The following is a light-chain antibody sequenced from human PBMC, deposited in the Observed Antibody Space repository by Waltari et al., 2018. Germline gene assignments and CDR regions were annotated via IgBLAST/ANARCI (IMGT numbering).Light chain of an antibody. Sequence: EIVMTQSPATLSVSPGERATLSCRASQSVGSNLAWYQQKPGQAPRLLIYGASTRATGSPARFSGSGSGTDFTLTISSLQSEDFAVYYCQQYNNWPYTFGQGTKLEIK. CDR3: QQYNNWPYT. J-gene: IGKJ2*01. CDR2: GAS. V-gene: IGKV3-15*01. CDR1: QSVGSN.